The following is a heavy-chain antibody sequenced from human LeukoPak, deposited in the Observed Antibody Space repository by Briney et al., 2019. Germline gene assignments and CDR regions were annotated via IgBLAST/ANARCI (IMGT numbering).Heavy chain of an antibody. CDR3: ARDGGSDAFDI. D-gene: IGHD4-23*01. V-gene: IGHV3-74*01. J-gene: IGHJ3*02. Sequence: GGSLRLSCAASGSTFSSYWMHWVRQDPGKGLVWVSRISSDGSSTNYADSVKGRFTIARDNAKNTLYLQMNSLRAEDTAMYYCARDGGSDAFDIWGQGTMVTVSS. CDR2: ISSDGSST. CDR1: GSTFSSYW.